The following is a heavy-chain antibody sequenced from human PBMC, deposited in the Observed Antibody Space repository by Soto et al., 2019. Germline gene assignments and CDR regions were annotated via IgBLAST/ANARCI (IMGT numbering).Heavy chain of an antibody. J-gene: IGHJ4*02. D-gene: IGHD5-18*01. CDR3: ARAKCSYGEFDY. Sequence: SETLSLTCTLSGSSLSSYYVIWLREPRGRGLEWIGYTYYSGSTNYIPSLKSRVTIPVDTSKSQFCLKLSSVTAADTAVYDCARAKCSYGEFDYWGQGTLVTVCS. CDR1: GSSLSSYY. V-gene: IGHV4-59*01. CDR2: TYYSGST.